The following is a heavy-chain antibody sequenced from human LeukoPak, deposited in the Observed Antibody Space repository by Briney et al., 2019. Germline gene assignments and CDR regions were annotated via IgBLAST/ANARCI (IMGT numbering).Heavy chain of an antibody. J-gene: IGHJ4*02. CDR1: GYTFNSYS. CDR3: ARDGFRGPADY. Sequence: GGSVKVSCKASGYTFNSYSINWVRQAPGQGLEWMGWINAYNGNTNYAQKVQGRVTMTTDTSTSTADMELRSLTSDDTAVYYCARDGFRGPADYWGQGTLVTVS. D-gene: IGHD3-16*01. V-gene: IGHV1-18*01. CDR2: INAYNGNT.